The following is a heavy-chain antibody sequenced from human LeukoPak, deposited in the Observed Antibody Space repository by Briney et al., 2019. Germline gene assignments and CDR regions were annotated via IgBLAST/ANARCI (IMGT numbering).Heavy chain of an antibody. D-gene: IGHD3-10*01. V-gene: IGHV3-30*02. J-gene: IGHJ4*02. CDR2: IQYDGSVK. CDR1: GFTFSTYG. Sequence: PGGSLRLSCAASGFTFSTYGMHWVRQAPGKGLEWVTFIQYDGSVKLYADSVKGRFTISRDNSKNTLYLQMNSLRAEDTAVYYCARARITMVRGVIMERYYFDYWGQGTLVTVSS. CDR3: ARARITMVRGVIMERYYFDY.